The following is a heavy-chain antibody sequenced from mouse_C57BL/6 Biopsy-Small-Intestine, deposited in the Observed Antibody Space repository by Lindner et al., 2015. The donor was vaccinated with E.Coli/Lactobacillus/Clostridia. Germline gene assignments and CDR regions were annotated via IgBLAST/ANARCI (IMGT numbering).Heavy chain of an antibody. CDR1: GYTFTTYT. Sequence: VQLQESGAELARPGASVKMSCKASGYTFTTYTMHWVKQRPGQGLEWIGYINPNSAYTKYNQKFKDKATLTADKSSSTAYMQLSSLTSEDSAVYFCAGGYSRGYFDYWGQGTTLTVSS. J-gene: IGHJ2*01. D-gene: IGHD3-1*01. V-gene: IGHV1-4*01. CDR3: AGGYSRGYFDY. CDR2: INPNSAYT.